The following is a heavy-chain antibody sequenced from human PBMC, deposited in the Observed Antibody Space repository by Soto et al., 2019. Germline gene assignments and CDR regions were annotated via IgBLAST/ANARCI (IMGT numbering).Heavy chain of an antibody. Sequence: GGSLRLSCAASGFTFSNYVLSWVRQAPGKGLEWLSGINVGSGSTSYADSVRGRFTTSRDNSKNTVFLQMNSLRAEDTAIYYCAKGSGSSRPYYFDYWGQGIPVTVSS. CDR3: AKGSGSSRPYYFDY. CDR2: INVGSGST. V-gene: IGHV3-23*01. J-gene: IGHJ4*02. D-gene: IGHD6-13*01. CDR1: GFTFSNYV.